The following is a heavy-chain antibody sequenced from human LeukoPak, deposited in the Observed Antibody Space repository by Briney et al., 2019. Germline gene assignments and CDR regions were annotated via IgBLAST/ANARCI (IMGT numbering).Heavy chain of an antibody. V-gene: IGHV3-48*04. CDR2: ISSSSSTI. J-gene: IGHJ4*02. Sequence: SGGSLRLSCAASGFTFSSYSMNWVRQAPGKGLEWVSYISSSSSTIYYADSVKGRFTISRDNAKNSLYLQMNSLRAEDTAVYYCARFAPRLNFDYWGQGTLVTVSS. CDR3: ARFAPRLNFDY. D-gene: IGHD1-1*01. CDR1: GFTFSSYS.